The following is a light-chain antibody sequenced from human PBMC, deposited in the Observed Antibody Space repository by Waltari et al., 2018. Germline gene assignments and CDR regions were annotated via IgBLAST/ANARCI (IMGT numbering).Light chain of an antibody. CDR1: QDITDH. CDR3: QQYDNLPPYT. J-gene: IGKJ2*01. Sequence: DIQMTQSPSSLSASLGDRITITCQASQDITDHLNWYQQKPGKAHNLLIYDASNLQSGVPSRFSGSGSGTYFTFTISSLQPEDIATYYCQQYDNLPPYTFGQGTKVEI. V-gene: IGKV1-33*01. CDR2: DAS.